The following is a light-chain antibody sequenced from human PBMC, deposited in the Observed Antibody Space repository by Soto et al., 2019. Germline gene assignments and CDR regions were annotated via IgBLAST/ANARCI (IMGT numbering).Light chain of an antibody. V-gene: IGLV2-11*01. CDR1: SSDVGGYNY. CDR3: CSYAGIYTFYV. CDR2: DVS. Sequence: QSALTQPRSVSGSPGQSVTISCSGTSSDVGGYNYVSWYQQHPGKAPKLMIYDVSKRPSGVPDRFSGSKSGNTTSLTISGLQAEDEADYYCCSYAGIYTFYVFGTGTTLTVL. J-gene: IGLJ1*01.